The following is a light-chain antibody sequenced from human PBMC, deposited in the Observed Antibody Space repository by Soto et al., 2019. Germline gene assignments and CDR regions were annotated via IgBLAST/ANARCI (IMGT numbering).Light chain of an antibody. CDR1: SSDVGGSNY. Sequence: QSVLTQPASVSGSPGQSITISCTGTSSDVGGSNYVSWYQQHPGKAPKLMIYEVSNRPSGVSNRFSGSKSDNTASLTISGLQGEDEADYHCSSYTSSSTWVFGGGTKLTVL. J-gene: IGLJ3*02. V-gene: IGLV2-14*01. CDR3: SSYTSSSTWV. CDR2: EVS.